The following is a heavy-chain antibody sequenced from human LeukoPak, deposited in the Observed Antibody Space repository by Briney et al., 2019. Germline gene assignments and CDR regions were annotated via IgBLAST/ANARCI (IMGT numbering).Heavy chain of an antibody. V-gene: IGHV4-39*07. CDR1: GGSISSSTYY. D-gene: IGHD6-13*01. Sequence: SETLSLTCTVSGGSISSSTYYWGWIRQPPGKGLEWIGSIFYSGRTYYNPSLKSRVTMSVDTSKNQFSLRLSSVKAADTAVYYCVIDILAQGIAPPYYWRQGTLVIVSS. CDR2: IFYSGRT. CDR3: VIDILAQGIAPPYY. J-gene: IGHJ4*02.